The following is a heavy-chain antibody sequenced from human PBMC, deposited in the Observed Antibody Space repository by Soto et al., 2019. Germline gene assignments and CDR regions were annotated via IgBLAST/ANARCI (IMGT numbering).Heavy chain of an antibody. CDR1: GSSVSSDIAA. D-gene: IGHD6-13*01. V-gene: IGHV6-1*01. J-gene: IGHJ6*02. Sequence: PSQTLSLTCAISGSSVSSDIAAWHLVRQSPARGLEWLGRTYYRSKWYNDYTVSVKSRITINPDTSKNQFSLQLSSVTPEDTAVYYCTRARSSSWDYFYGMDVWGQGTTVTVSS. CDR3: TRARSSSWDYFYGMDV. CDR2: TYYRSKWYN.